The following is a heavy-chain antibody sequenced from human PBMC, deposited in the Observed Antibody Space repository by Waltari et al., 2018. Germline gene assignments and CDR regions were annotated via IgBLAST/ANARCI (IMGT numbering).Heavy chain of an antibody. J-gene: IGHJ3*02. V-gene: IGHV1-8*02. CDR2: MNPNSGNT. CDR3: ARVNNYDFWSGYDAFDI. D-gene: IGHD3-3*01. Sequence: QVQLVQSGAEVKKPGASVKVSCKASGYTFTSYDINWVRPAPGQGLEWMGWMNPNSGNTGYAQKFQGRVTMTRNTSISTAYMELSSLRSEDTAVYYCARVNNYDFWSGYDAFDIWGQGTMVTVSS. CDR1: GYTFTSYD.